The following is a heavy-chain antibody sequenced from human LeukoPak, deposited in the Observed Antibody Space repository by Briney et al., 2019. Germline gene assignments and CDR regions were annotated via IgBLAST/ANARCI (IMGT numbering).Heavy chain of an antibody. Sequence: ASVKVSCKASGYTFTGYYMHWVRQAPGQGLEWMGWINPNSGGTNYAQKFQGRVTMTRDTSISTAYMELGRLRSDDTAVYYCARVSRETVTGFDYWGQGTLVTVSS. CDR3: ARVSRETVTGFDY. J-gene: IGHJ4*02. CDR2: INPNSGGT. V-gene: IGHV1-2*02. CDR1: GYTFTGYY. D-gene: IGHD4-17*01.